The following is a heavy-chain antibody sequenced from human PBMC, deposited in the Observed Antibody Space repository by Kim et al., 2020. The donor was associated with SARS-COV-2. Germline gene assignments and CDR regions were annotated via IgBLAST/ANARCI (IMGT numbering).Heavy chain of an antibody. Sequence: GGSLRLSCAASGFTFSSYGMHWVRQAPGKGLEWVAVIWYDGSNKYYADSVKGRFTISRDNSKNTLYLQMNSLRAEDTAVYYCARSPPLGPHFDYWGQGTLVTVSS. D-gene: IGHD3-16*02. J-gene: IGHJ4*02. CDR1: GFTFSSYG. CDR2: IWYDGSNK. V-gene: IGHV3-33*01. CDR3: ARSPPLGPHFDY.